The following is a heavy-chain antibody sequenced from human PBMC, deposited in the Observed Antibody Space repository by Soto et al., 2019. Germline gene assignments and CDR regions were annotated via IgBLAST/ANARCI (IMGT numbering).Heavy chain of an antibody. Sequence: GGSLRLSCAASGFTFSSYSMNWVRQAPGKGLEWVSSISSSSSYIYYADSVKGRFTISRDNAKNSLYLQMNSLRAEDTAVYYCARGAVAGGYYYGMDVWGQGTTVTVSS. CDR3: ARGAVAGGYYYGMDV. V-gene: IGHV3-21*01. CDR2: ISSSSSYI. CDR1: GFTFSSYS. D-gene: IGHD6-19*01. J-gene: IGHJ6*02.